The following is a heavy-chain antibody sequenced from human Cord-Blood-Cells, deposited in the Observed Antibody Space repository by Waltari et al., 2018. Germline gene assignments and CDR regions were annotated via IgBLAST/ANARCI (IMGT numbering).Heavy chain of an antibody. CDR1: GYTFTSYD. D-gene: IGHD3-9*01. Sequence: QVQLVQSGAEVKKPGASVKVSCKASGYTFTSYDINWVRQATGQGLEWMGWMNPNSGNTGYAQKFQGRVTMTRNTSISTAYMELSSLRSEYTSVYYCARGSYDILTGYYNWFDPWGQGTLVTVSS. CDR3: ARGSYDILTGYYNWFDP. CDR2: MNPNSGNT. J-gene: IGHJ5*02. V-gene: IGHV1-8*01.